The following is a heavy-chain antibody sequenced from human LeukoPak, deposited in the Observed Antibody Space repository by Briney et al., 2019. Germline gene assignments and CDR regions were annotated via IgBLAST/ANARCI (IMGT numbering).Heavy chain of an antibody. CDR1: GFTFSSYG. CDR3: ARDPGPYGDSAYYFYHMDV. D-gene: IGHD4-17*01. V-gene: IGHV3-33*08. CDR2: IWYGGGNK. Sequence: PGGSLRLSCAASGFTFSSYGMHWVRQAPGKGLEWVAVIWYGGGNKYYADSVKGRFTISRDNSKNTLYLQMNSLRAEDTAVYYCARDPGPYGDSAYYFYHMDVWGTGTTVTVS. J-gene: IGHJ6*03.